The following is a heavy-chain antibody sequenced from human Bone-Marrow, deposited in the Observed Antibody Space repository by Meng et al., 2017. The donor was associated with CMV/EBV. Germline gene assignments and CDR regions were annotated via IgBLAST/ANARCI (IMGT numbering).Heavy chain of an antibody. Sequence: LSLTCAASGFTFSSYSMNWVRQAPGKGLEWVSSISSSSSYIYHADSVKGRFTISRDNAKNSLYLQMNSLRAEDTAVYYCAREGWSVYYYYYGMDVWGQGTTVTVSS. V-gene: IGHV3-21*01. CDR3: AREGWSVYYYYYGMDV. CDR2: ISSSSSYI. J-gene: IGHJ6*02. D-gene: IGHD3-3*01. CDR1: GFTFSSYS.